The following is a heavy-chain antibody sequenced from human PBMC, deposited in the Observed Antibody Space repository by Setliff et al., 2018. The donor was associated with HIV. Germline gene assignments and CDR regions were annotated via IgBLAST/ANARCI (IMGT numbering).Heavy chain of an antibody. CDR2: ISYSGST. J-gene: IGHJ4*02. V-gene: IGHV4-39*01. D-gene: IGHD3-3*01. CDR3: ACRYYDLWSNYYTGIPY. CDR1: GSSFSSGIYY. Sequence: SETLSLTCNVSGSSFSSGIYYWTWIRQQPGKGLEWIGYISYSGSTYYSPSLKSRVTMSVDTPKNQFSLKLSSVTAADTAVYYCACRYYDLWSNYYTGIPYWGQGTLVTVSS.